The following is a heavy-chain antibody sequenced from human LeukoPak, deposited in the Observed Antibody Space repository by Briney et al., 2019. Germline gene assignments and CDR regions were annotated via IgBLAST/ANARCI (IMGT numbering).Heavy chain of an antibody. Sequence: GASVKVSCKASGYTFTGHYMHWVRQAPGQGLEWMGWINPNNGGTTYAQKFQGRVTMTRDTSISTAYMELTRLRSDDTAVYYCARDQVARDIVVVLTATGTIDYWGQGTLVTVSS. V-gene: IGHV1-2*02. CDR2: INPNNGGT. D-gene: IGHD2-15*01. CDR3: ARDQVARDIVVVLTATGTIDY. J-gene: IGHJ4*02. CDR1: GYTFTGHY.